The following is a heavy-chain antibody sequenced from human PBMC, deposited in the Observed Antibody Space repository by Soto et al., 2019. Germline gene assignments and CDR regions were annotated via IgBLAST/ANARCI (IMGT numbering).Heavy chain of an antibody. CDR1: GYSISSAYH. CDR3: ARQDRVVAEGRWFDP. D-gene: IGHD2-15*01. Sequence: PSETLTLTLTVSGYSISSAYHWAWIRQPRGKGLEWLGSVHYSGNTYYNPSLKSRLTISVDKSKNQFSLNLSSVTAADTAVYYCARQDRVVAEGRWFDPWGQGTLVTVYS. CDR2: VHYSGNT. J-gene: IGHJ5*02. V-gene: IGHV4-38-2*02.